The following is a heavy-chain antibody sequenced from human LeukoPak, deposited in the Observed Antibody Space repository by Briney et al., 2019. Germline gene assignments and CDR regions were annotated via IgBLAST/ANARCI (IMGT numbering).Heavy chain of an antibody. J-gene: IGHJ4*02. V-gene: IGHV3-23*01. D-gene: IGHD2/OR15-2a*01. CDR1: RFAFSGYG. CDR2: ITPSGATT. CDR3: AKDGTSYYYIYY. Sequence: GGSLRLSCAASRFAFSGYGMTWVRQAPGKGLEWVSTITPSGATTYYADSVKGRFTISRDNTKNTLFLQMNSLRGDDTAVYYCAKDGTSYYYIYYWGQGTLVTVSS.